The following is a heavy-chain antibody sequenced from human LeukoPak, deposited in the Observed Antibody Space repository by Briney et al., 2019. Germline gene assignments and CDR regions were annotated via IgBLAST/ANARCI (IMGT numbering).Heavy chain of an antibody. V-gene: IGHV1-69*13. J-gene: IGHJ5*02. CDR3: ARGYRITMVRGVISPFDP. D-gene: IGHD3-10*01. Sequence: SVNVSCKASGGTFSSYAISWVRQAPGQGLEWMGGIIPIFGTANYAQKFQGRVTITADESTSTAYMELSSLRSEDTAVYYCARGYRITMVRGVISPFDPWGQGTLVTVSS. CDR2: IIPIFGTA. CDR1: GGTFSSYA.